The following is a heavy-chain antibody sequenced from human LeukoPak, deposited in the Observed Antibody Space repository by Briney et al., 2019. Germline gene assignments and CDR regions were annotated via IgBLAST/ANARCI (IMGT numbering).Heavy chain of an antibody. J-gene: IGHJ3*02. CDR3: ARDRLNYDFWSGYLYGWGGAFDI. D-gene: IGHD3-3*01. CDR2: ISSSSSYI. CDR1: GFTFSSYS. V-gene: IGHV3-21*01. Sequence: GGSLRLSCAASGFTFSSYSMNWVRQAPGEGLEWVSSISSSSSYIYYADSVKGRFTISRDNAKNSLYLQMNSLRAEDTAVYYCARDRLNYDFWSGYLYGWGGAFDIWGQGTMVTVSS.